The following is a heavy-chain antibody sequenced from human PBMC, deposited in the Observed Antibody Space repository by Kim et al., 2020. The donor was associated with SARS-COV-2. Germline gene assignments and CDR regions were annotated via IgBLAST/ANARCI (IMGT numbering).Heavy chain of an antibody. CDR3: ARGGATKEWGAFDI. J-gene: IGHJ3*02. CDR1: GYTFTTYA. Sequence: ASVKVSCRASGYTFTTYAVHWVRQAPGQRLEWMGWINAGNGNTKYSQNFQGRVTISRDTSATTAYMELSSLTSEDTAVYYCARGGATKEWGAFDIWGQGTMVTVSS. D-gene: IGHD1-26*01. V-gene: IGHV1-3*01. CDR2: INAGNGNT.